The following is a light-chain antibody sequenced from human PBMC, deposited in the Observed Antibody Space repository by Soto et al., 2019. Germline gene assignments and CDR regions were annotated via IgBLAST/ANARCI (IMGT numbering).Light chain of an antibody. J-gene: IGKJ1*01. CDR2: AAS. Sequence: DIQMTQSPSSLSASVGDRVTITCRASQGISSYLAWYQQKPGKVPKVLIYAASTLQSGVPSRFSGSGSGTEFTLTISSLQTEDVATYYCRKYYSAPETFGQGTKVEIK. CDR1: QGISSY. V-gene: IGKV1-27*01. CDR3: RKYYSAPET.